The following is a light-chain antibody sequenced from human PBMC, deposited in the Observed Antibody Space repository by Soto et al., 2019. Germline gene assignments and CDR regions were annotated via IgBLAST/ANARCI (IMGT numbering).Light chain of an antibody. Sequence: ETQVPQSPSTLSASVAVRVTIACRANQGIVSCWVSYQQNPGKDPKLLIYDAFRLESGAVSWFSGSGSGTEFTLTITSLQPDDFAAYYCQQYDNPPPTFGGSTKVDI. CDR1: QGIVSC. CDR3: QQYDNPPPT. CDR2: DAF. J-gene: IGKJ4*01. V-gene: IGKV1-5*01.